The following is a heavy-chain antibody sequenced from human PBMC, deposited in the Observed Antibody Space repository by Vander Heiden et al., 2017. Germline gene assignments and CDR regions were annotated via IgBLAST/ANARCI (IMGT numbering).Heavy chain of an antibody. Sequence: EVQLVESGGGLVKPGGSLRLSCAASGFTFSNAWMNWVRQAPGKGLEWVGRIKSKTDGGTTDYAAPVKGRFTISRDDSKNTLYLQMNSLKTEDTAVYYCTTDLYWGDSGSQPSLTWGQGTLVTVSS. CDR2: IKSKTDGGTT. CDR3: TTDLYWGDSGSQPSLT. V-gene: IGHV3-15*07. D-gene: IGHD1-26*01. CDR1: GFTFSNAW. J-gene: IGHJ5*02.